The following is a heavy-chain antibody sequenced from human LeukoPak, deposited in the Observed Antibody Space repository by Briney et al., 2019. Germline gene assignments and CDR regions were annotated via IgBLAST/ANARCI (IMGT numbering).Heavy chain of an antibody. CDR3: AKGTPRGYDSSGYYYSYYFDY. V-gene: IGHV3-48*01. CDR1: GFTFSSYS. J-gene: IGHJ4*02. Sequence: GGSLRLSCAASGFTFSSYSMNWVRQAPGKGLEWVSYISSSSSTIYYADSVKGRFTISRDNSKNTLYLQMNSLRAEDTAVYYCAKGTPRGYDSSGYYYSYYFDYWGQGTLVTVSS. D-gene: IGHD3-22*01. CDR2: ISSSSSTI.